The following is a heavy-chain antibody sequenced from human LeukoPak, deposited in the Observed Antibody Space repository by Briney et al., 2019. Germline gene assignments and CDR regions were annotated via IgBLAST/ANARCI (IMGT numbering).Heavy chain of an antibody. CDR1: GFTFDDYA. V-gene: IGHV3-9*01. D-gene: IGHD1-26*01. CDR3: ARGGLRGSFDY. Sequence: GGSLRLSCAASGFTFDDYAMHWVRQAPGKGLEWVSGITWNSDGIGYADSVKGRFTIFRDNAKTSVYLQMNNLRAEDTAVYFCARGGLRGSFDYWGQGILVTVSS. J-gene: IGHJ4*02. CDR2: ITWNSDGI.